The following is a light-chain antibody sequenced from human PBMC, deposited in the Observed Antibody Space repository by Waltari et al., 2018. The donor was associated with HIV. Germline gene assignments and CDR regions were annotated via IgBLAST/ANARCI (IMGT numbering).Light chain of an antibody. CDR1: SSNIANNY. Sequence: QSVLTQPPSVSAAPGQKVTISCSGNSSNIANNYVSWYHQLPGTAPKLLIYDNNKRPSGIPDRFAGSKSGTSATLGITGLQTVDEADYYCGTWDSSLSAEVFGTGTKVTVL. V-gene: IGLV1-51*01. CDR2: DNN. CDR3: GTWDSSLSAEV. J-gene: IGLJ1*01.